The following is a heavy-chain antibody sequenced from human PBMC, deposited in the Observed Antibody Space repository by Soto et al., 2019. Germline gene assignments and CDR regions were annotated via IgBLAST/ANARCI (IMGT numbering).Heavy chain of an antibody. D-gene: IGHD2-2*01. Sequence: EVKLVESGGGLVQPGGSLRLSCAVSGFTFSDHFMDWVRQAPGKGLEWVARSRNKANSYTTEYAASVKGPFTISRDDSQRSLYLQMNSLKTEDTAVYYCAAGAPGRAPFQHWGRGTLVTVSS. CDR2: SRNKANSYTT. CDR1: GFTFSDHF. V-gene: IGHV3-72*01. J-gene: IGHJ1*01. CDR3: AAGAPGRAPFQH.